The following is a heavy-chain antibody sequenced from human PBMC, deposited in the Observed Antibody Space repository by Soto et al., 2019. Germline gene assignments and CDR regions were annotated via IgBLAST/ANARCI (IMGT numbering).Heavy chain of an antibody. CDR1: GFPFGENS. Sequence: XGCLRLTCAASGFPFGENSMSWVRQAPGKGLEWVSGISDSGATTYYADSVRGRFTISRDNSKNTLYLQMKSLRAEDSASYYCAKEDTSSGSLDYWGKGALVTVS. CDR2: ISDSGATT. V-gene: IGHV3-23*01. D-gene: IGHD6-19*01. CDR3: AKEDTSSGSLDY. J-gene: IGHJ4*02.